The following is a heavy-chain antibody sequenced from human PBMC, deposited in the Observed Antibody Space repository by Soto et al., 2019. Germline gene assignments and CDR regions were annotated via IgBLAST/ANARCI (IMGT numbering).Heavy chain of an antibody. V-gene: IGHV4-4*02. CDR1: GGSISSSNW. J-gene: IGHJ4*02. D-gene: IGHD2-2*01. Sequence: PSETLSLTCAVYGGSISSSNWWSWVRQPPGKGLGWIGEIYHSGSTNYNPSLKSRVTISVDKSKNQFSLKLSSVTAADTAVYYCARVGYCSSTSCYGGVDYWGQGTLVTVSS. CDR3: ARVGYCSSTSCYGGVDY. CDR2: IYHSGST.